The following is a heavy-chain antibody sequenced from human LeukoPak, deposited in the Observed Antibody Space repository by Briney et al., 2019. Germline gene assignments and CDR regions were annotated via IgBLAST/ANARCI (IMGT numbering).Heavy chain of an antibody. CDR3: AKDIQCGF. D-gene: IGHD5-12*01. Sequence: QPGGSLRLSCTASGFTFYDYAMHWVRQAPGKGLEWVSLISGDGGSTYYADSVKGRFTISRDNSKNSLYMQMNSLRTDDTALYSCAKDIQCGFWGQGTVVSVS. CDR1: GFTFYDYA. V-gene: IGHV3-43*02. CDR2: ISGDGGST. J-gene: IGHJ4*02.